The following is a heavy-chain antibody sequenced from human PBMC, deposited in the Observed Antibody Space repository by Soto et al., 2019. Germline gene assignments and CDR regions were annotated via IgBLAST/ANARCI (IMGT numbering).Heavy chain of an antibody. CDR2: IGTAGDT. V-gene: IGHV3-13*01. CDR1: GFTFSSYD. J-gene: IGHJ6*03. D-gene: IGHD6-13*01. CDR3: ERRARSSLTYYYYMDV. Sequence: TGGSLRLSYAASGFTFSSYDMHWVRQATGKGLEWVSAIGTAGDTYYPGSVKGRFTISRENATNSLYLQMNSLRAGDTAVYYCERRARSSLTYYYYMDVWGKGTTVTVSS.